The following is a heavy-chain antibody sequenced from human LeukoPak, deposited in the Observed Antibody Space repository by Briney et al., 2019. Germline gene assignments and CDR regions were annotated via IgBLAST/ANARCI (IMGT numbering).Heavy chain of an antibody. D-gene: IGHD2-15*01. J-gene: IGHJ6*04. CDR1: GGSIGSGGYS. CDR2: IYHSGST. CDR3: ARGYCSGGSCYFAPYYYGMDV. Sequence: PSETLSLTCAVSGGSIGSGGYSWSWIRQPPGKGLEWIGYIYHSGSTYYNPSLKSRVTISVDRSKNQFSLKLSSVTAADTAAYYCARGYCSGGSCYFAPYYYGMDVWGKGTTVTVSS. V-gene: IGHV4-30-2*01.